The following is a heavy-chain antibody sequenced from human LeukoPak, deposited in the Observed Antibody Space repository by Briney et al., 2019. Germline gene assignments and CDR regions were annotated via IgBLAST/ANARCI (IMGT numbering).Heavy chain of an antibody. CDR2: INRGSSTI. V-gene: IGHV3-48*02. CDR3: ARECLMVGVHDAFYI. Sequence: GGSLRLSCVVSGFTFSSYGMNWVSQAPGKGLEWVSYINRGSSTIYYADSVKGRFTISRDNAKNSLYLKMNSLRDEDTAVYYCARECLMVGVHDAFYIWGQGTMVTVSS. J-gene: IGHJ3*02. CDR1: GFTFSSYG. D-gene: IGHD1-26*01.